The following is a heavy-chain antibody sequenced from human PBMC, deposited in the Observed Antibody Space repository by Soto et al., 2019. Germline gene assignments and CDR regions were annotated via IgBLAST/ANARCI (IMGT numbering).Heavy chain of an antibody. D-gene: IGHD3-10*01. CDR1: GGSFSGYY. J-gene: IGHJ6*02. CDR3: ARGGERHTYYYGSGSRDYYGMDV. V-gene: IGHV4-34*01. Sequence: QVQLQQWGAGLLKPSETLALTCAVYGGSFSGYYWSWIRQPPGKGLEWIGEINHSGSTNYNPSLKSRVTISVDTSKNQFSLKLSSVTAADAAVYYCARGGERHTYYYGSGSRDYYGMDVWCQGTTVTVSS. CDR2: INHSGST.